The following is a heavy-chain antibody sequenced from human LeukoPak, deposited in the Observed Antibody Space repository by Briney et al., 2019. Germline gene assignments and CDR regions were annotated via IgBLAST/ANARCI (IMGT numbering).Heavy chain of an antibody. CDR1: GPTVTSNH. V-gene: IGHV3-53*01. Sequence: PGGSLRLSCAASGPTVTSNHMSWVRQAPGKGLEWVSLMKSDGTTEYADSVKGRFTISRDNSKNTLFLQMNSLRVEDTAVYYCARLRRGYWGRGTPVSVSS. J-gene: IGHJ4*02. CDR2: MKSDGTT. CDR3: ARLRRGY.